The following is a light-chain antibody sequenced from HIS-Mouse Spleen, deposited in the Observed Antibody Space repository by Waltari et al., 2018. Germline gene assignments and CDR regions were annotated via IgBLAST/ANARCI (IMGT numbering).Light chain of an antibody. CDR1: ALPKKY. CDR3: YSTDSSGNHRV. V-gene: IGLV3-10*01. Sequence: SYELTQPPSVSVSPGQTARITRSGDALPKKYPYLYQQKSGQAPVLVIYEDSKRPSGIPERFSGSSSGTMATLTISGAQVEDEADYYCYSTDSSGNHRVFGGGTKLTVL. CDR2: EDS. J-gene: IGLJ2*01.